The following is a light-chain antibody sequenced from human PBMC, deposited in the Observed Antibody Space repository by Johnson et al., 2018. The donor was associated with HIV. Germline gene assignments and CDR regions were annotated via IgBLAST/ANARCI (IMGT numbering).Light chain of an antibody. CDR3: GKWDSSLSSLYV. CDR2: DNN. CDR1: SSNIGNNY. V-gene: IGLV1-51*01. J-gene: IGLJ1*01. Sequence: QSVLTQPPSVSAAPGQKVTISCSGSSSNIGNNYVSWYQQLPGTAPKLLIYDNNKRPSGIPDRFSGSKSGTSATLGITGLQTGDGADSYCGKWDSSLSSLYVFRTGTKVTVL.